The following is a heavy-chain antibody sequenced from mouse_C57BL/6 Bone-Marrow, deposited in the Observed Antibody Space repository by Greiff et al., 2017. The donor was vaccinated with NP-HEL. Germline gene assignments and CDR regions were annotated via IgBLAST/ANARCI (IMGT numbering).Heavy chain of an antibody. D-gene: IGHD4-1*01. CDR1: GFSLTSYG. CDR2: IWSGGST. CDR3: ARTLGLDY. Sequence: VMLVESGPGLVQPSQSLSITCTVSGFSLTSYGVHWVRQSPGKGLEWLGVIWSGGSTDYNAAFISRLSISKDNSKSQVFFQMNSLQAYDTAIYYCARTLGLDYWGQGTTLTVSS. J-gene: IGHJ2*01. V-gene: IGHV2-2*01.